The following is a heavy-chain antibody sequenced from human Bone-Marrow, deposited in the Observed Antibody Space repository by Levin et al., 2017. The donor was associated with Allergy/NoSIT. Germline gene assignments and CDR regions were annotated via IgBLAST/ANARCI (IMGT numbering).Heavy chain of an antibody. CDR3: AKDYYMDV. J-gene: IGHJ6*03. V-gene: IGHV3-23*01. Sequence: ESLKISCAASGFTFSNYAMSWVRQAPGKGLEWVSSISGSGGGTYFADSVKGRFTVSRDNSKNTLYLQMDTLRAEDTAVYYCAKDYYMDVWGKGTTVTVSS. CDR2: ISGSGGGT. CDR1: GFTFSNYA.